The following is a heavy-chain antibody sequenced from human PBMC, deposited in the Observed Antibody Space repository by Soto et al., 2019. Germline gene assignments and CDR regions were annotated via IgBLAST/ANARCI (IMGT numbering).Heavy chain of an antibody. V-gene: IGHV3-73*01. CDR1: GFTFSGSA. D-gene: IGHD1-26*01. CDR3: TGFYSGSYRVDY. J-gene: IGHJ4*02. CDR2: IRSKANSYAT. Sequence: GGSLRLSCAASGFTFSGSAMHWVRQASGKGLEWVGRIRSKANSYATAYAASVKGRFTISRDDSKNTAYLQMNSLKTEDTAVYYCTGFYSGSYRVDYWGQGTLVTVSS.